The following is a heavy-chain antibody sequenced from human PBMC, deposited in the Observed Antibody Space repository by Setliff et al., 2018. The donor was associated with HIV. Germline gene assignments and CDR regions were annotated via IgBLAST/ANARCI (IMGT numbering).Heavy chain of an antibody. CDR1: GDSVTTSSW. Sequence: SETLSLTCAVSGDSVTTSSWWSWVRQSPGKGLEWIGEIYRSGSTNYNPSLKSRVTISLDKSKNQFSLKVNSVTAADTAVYYCARAGSYGWDYWGQGTLVTVSS. J-gene: IGHJ4*02. CDR2: IYRSGST. CDR3: ARAGSYGWDY. V-gene: IGHV4-4*02. D-gene: IGHD5-18*01.